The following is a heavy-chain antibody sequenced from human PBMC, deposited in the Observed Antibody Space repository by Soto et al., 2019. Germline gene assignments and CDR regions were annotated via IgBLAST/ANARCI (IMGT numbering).Heavy chain of an antibody. D-gene: IGHD3-10*01. J-gene: IGHJ5*02. CDR2: IYYSGST. CDR3: ASVLWFGELTNLFDP. CDR1: GGSISSYY. Sequence: SETLSLTCTVSGGSISSYYCSWSRQRPEKGLEWIGYIYYSGSTNYNPSLKSRGTISVDTSKNQFSLKLSSVTAADAAVYYCASVLWFGELTNLFDPWGKGNLVTVSS. V-gene: IGHV4-59*01.